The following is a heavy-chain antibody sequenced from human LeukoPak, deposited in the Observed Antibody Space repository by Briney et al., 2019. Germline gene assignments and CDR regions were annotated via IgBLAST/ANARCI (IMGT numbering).Heavy chain of an antibody. V-gene: IGHV3-7*01. CDR2: IRQDGSEK. CDR3: ARWGTSPLYTAIDY. CDR1: EFSFSTYW. J-gene: IGHJ4*02. D-gene: IGHD5-18*01. Sequence: GGSLRLSCVASEFSFSTYWMSWVRQVPGKGLEWVANIRQDGSEKFYVDSVKGRFTISRDNAKNSVYLQMNSLRAEDTAVYYCARWGTSPLYTAIDYWGQGTLVTVSS.